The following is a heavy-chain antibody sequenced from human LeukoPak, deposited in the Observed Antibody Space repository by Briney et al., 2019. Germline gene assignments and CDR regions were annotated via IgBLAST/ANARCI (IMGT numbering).Heavy chain of an antibody. Sequence: PGGSLRLSCAASGFTFSSYSMNWVRQAPGKGLEWVSYISSSGSTIYYADSVKGRFTISRDNAKNSLYLQMNSLRAEDTAVYYCAKERVVVAATHFDYWGQGTLVTVSS. CDR1: GFTFSSYS. CDR2: ISSSGSTI. V-gene: IGHV3-48*04. D-gene: IGHD2-15*01. CDR3: AKERVVVAATHFDY. J-gene: IGHJ4*02.